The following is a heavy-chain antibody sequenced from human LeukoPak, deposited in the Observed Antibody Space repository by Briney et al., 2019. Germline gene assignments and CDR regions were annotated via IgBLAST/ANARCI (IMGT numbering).Heavy chain of an antibody. D-gene: IGHD5-18*01. J-gene: IGHJ4*02. Sequence: GASVKVSCKASGGTFNSYAISWVRQAPGQGLEWMGGIIPIFGTANYAQKFQGRVTITADESTSTAYMELSSLRSEDTAVYYCARVGGGYSYGYLYYFDYWGQGTLVTVSS. CDR2: IIPIFGTA. CDR1: GGTFNSYA. CDR3: ARVGGGYSYGYLYYFDY. V-gene: IGHV1-69*01.